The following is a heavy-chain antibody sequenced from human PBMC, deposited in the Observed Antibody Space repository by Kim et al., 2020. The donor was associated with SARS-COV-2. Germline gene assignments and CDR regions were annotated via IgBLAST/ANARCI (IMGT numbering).Heavy chain of an antibody. V-gene: IGHV3-66*01. CDR3: ARDLVIYGMDV. Sequence: STYATDAVKGRFIISRDKSKNTLYLQMNSLRAEDTAVYYCARDLVIYGMDVWGQGTTVTVSS. J-gene: IGHJ6*02. CDR2: ST. D-gene: IGHD2-21*01.